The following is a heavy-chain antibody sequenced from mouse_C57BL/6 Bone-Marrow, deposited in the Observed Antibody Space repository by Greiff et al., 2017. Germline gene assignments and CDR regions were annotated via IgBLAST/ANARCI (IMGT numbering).Heavy chain of an antibody. D-gene: IGHD3-2*02. CDR1: GYTFTEYT. CDR2: FYPGSGSI. CDR3: ARHEEGLRLRGYAMDY. J-gene: IGHJ4*01. V-gene: IGHV1-62-2*01. Sequence: VQLQQSGAELVKPGASVKLSCKASGYTFTEYTIHWVKQRSGQGLEWIGWFYPGSGSIKYNEKFKDKATLTADKSSSTVYMELSRLTSEDSAVFFCARHEEGLRLRGYAMDYWGQGTSVTVSS.